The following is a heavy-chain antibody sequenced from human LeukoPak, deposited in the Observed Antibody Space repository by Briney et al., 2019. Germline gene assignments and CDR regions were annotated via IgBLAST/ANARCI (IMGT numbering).Heavy chain of an antibody. CDR1: GYTFTSYY. V-gene: IGHV1-46*01. D-gene: IGHD3-10*01. CDR2: INPSGGST. J-gene: IGHJ4*02. Sequence: ASVKVSCKASGYTFTSYYMHWVRQAPGQGLEWMGIINPSGGSTSYAQKFQGRVTMTRDTSTSTVYMELSSLRSEDAAVYYCASASTNYYGSGSNYIYWGQGTLVTVSS. CDR3: ASASTNYYGSGSNYIY.